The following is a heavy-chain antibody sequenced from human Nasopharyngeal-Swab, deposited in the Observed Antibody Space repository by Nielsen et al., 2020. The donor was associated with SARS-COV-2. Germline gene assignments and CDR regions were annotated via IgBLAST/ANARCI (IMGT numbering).Heavy chain of an antibody. CDR2: IYWDDDK. J-gene: IGHJ4*02. CDR3: AHGSSTFDY. D-gene: IGHD2-15*01. V-gene: IGHV2-5*02. Sequence: RQAPGKALEWLALIYWDDDKRYSPSLKSRLTITKDTSKNQVVLTMTNMDPVDTATYYCAHGSSTFDYWGQRTLVTVSS.